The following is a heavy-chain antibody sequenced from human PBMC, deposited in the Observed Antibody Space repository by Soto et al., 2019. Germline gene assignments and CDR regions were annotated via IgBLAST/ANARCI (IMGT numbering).Heavy chain of an antibody. J-gene: IGHJ4*02. CDR2: IYYSGST. V-gene: IGHV4-59*01. CDR3: ARYGSWYGYYFDY. D-gene: IGHD6-13*01. CDR1: GGSISSYY. Sequence: SETLSLTCTVSGGSISSYYWSWIRQPPGKGLEWIGYIYYSGSTNYNPSLKSRVTISVDTSKNHFSLKLSSVTAADTAVYYCARYGSWYGYYFDYWGQGTRGTVS.